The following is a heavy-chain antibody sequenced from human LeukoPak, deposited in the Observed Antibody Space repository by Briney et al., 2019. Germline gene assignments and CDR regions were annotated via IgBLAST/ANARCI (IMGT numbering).Heavy chain of an antibody. CDR2: ISSSSTYI. J-gene: IGHJ1*01. Sequence: GGSLRLSCAASGFIFSSYSMSWVRQAPGKGLEWVSSISSSSTYIYYADSVKGRFTISRDNAKNSLYLQMNSLRAEDTAIYYCAKDPPSFHHWGQGTLVTVSS. CDR3: AKDPPSFHH. CDR1: GFIFSSYS. V-gene: IGHV3-21*01.